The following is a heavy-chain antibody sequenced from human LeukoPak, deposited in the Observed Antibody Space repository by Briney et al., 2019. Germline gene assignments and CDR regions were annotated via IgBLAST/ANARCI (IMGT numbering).Heavy chain of an antibody. J-gene: IGHJ6*03. Sequence: ASVKVSCKASGGTFSSYAISWVRQAPGQGLEWMGGIIPIFGTANYAQKFQGRVTITADKSTSTAYMELSSLRSEDTAVYYCARVYYDFWSGYELDYYYYYYMDVWGKGTTVTISS. CDR3: ARVYYDFWSGYELDYYYYYYMDV. V-gene: IGHV1-69*06. CDR1: GGTFSSYA. CDR2: IIPIFGTA. D-gene: IGHD3-3*01.